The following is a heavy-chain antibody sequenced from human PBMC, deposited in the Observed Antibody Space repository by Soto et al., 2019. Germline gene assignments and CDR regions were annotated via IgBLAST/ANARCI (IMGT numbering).Heavy chain of an antibody. CDR2: INGDGTDT. V-gene: IGHV3-74*03. CDR1: GFTFSMYW. J-gene: IGHJ4*02. Sequence: GSLRLYCAASGFTFSMYWMHWVRQAPGKGLLWVSRINGDGTDTTYADSVKGRFTISRDNAKNTVYLQMNGLRAEDTAVYYCAREVGRGSGSYYLDYWGQETLVTVSS. CDR3: AREVGRGSGSYYLDY. D-gene: IGHD3-16*01.